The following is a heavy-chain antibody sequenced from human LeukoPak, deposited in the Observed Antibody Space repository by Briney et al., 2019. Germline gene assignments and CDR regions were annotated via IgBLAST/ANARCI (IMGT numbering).Heavy chain of an antibody. CDR2: VKQDGSEK. V-gene: IGHV3-7*01. Sequence: GGSLRLSCAASGFTFSSYWMSWVRQAPGKGLEWVANVKQDGSEKHYVDFVKGRFTISRDNTENSLHLQMNSLRAEDTAVYYCARDKYCSNSYCPASWFDPWGQGTLVTVSS. J-gene: IGHJ5*02. CDR3: ARDKYCSNSYCPASWFDP. D-gene: IGHD2-15*01. CDR1: GFTFSSYW.